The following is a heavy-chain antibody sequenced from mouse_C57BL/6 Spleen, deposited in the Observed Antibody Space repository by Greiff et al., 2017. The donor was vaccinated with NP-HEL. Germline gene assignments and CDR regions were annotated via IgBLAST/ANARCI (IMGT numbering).Heavy chain of an antibody. Sequence: EVKLQESGGGLVKPGGSLKLSCAASGFTFSDYGMHWVRQAPEKGLEWVAYISSGSSTIYYADTVKGRFTISRDNAKNTLFLQMTSLRSEDTAMYYCARPDDRNWFAYWGQGTLVTVSA. CDR1: GFTFSDYG. V-gene: IGHV5-17*01. CDR3: ARPDDRNWFAY. CDR2: ISSGSSTI. D-gene: IGHD2-3*01. J-gene: IGHJ3*01.